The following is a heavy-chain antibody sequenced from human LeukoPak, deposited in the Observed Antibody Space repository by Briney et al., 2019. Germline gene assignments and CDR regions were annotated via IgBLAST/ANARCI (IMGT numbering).Heavy chain of an antibody. CDR3: ATGLLRRPYYFDY. D-gene: IGHD1-26*01. V-gene: IGHV1-24*01. CDR1: GYTLTELS. J-gene: IGHJ4*02. Sequence: ASVKVSCKVSGYTLTELSMHWVRQAPGKGLEWMGGFDPEDGETIYAQKFQGRVTMTEDTSTDTAYMGLSSLRSEDTAVYYCATGLLRRPYYFDYWGQGTLVTVSS. CDR2: FDPEDGET.